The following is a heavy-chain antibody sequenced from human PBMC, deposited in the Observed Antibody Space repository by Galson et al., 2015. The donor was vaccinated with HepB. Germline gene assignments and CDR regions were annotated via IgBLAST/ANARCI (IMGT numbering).Heavy chain of an antibody. CDR1: GGTFSSYT. V-gene: IGHV1-69*04. D-gene: IGHD3-22*01. CDR2: IIPILGIA. CDR3: ARDLTRDSRGYYY. Sequence: SVKVSCKASGGTFSSYTISWVRQAPGQGLEWMGRIIPILGIANYAQKFQGRVTITADKSTSTAYMELSSLRSEDTAVYYCARDLTRDSRGYYYWGQGTLVTVSS. J-gene: IGHJ4*02.